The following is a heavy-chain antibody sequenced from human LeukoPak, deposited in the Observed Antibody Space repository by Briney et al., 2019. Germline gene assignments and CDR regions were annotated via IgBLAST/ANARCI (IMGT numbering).Heavy chain of an antibody. CDR1: GFTFSSYA. CDR3: AKGSSIDERYFQH. Sequence: GGFLRLSCAASGFTFSSYAMHWVRQAPGKGLEWVAFIRYDGSNKYYADSVKGRFTISRDNSKNTLYLQMNSLRAEDTAVYYCAKGSSIDERYFQHWGQGTLVIVSS. D-gene: IGHD6-6*01. V-gene: IGHV3-30*02. J-gene: IGHJ1*01. CDR2: IRYDGSNK.